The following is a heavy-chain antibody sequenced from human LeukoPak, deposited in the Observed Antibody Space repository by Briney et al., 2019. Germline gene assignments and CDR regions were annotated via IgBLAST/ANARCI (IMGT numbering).Heavy chain of an antibody. V-gene: IGHV3-23*01. CDR3: AKLKDIVVVVAAAGMDV. CDR2: ISGSGGST. D-gene: IGHD2-15*01. Sequence: GGSLRLSCAASGFTFSSYAMSWVRQAPGKGLEWVSAISGSGGSTYYADSVKGRFTISRDNSKNTLYLQMNSLRAEDTAVYYCAKLKDIVVVVAAAGMDVWGQGTTVTVSS. CDR1: GFTFSSYA. J-gene: IGHJ6*02.